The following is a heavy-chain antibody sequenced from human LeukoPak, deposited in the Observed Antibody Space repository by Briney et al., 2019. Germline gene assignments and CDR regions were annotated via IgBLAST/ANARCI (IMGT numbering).Heavy chain of an antibody. CDR3: ARRMGAHSAIDY. CDR2: INSDGSST. V-gene: IGHV3-74*01. J-gene: IGHJ4*02. Sequence: PGGSLRLSCAASGFTFSSYWMHWVRQAPGKGLVWVSRINSDGSSTSYADSVKGRFTISRDNAKNTLYLQMNSLRAEDTAVYYCARRMGAHSAIDYWGQGTLVTVSS. D-gene: IGHD1-26*01. CDR1: GFTFSSYW.